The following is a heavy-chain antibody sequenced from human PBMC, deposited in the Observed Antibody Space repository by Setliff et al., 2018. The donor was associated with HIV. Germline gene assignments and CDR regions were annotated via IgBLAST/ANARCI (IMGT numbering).Heavy chain of an antibody. CDR1: GLTFSNYA. CDR2: ISSDGSNQ. CDR3: ARGGGCSSTNCYQAFDV. V-gene: IGHV3-30*04. Sequence: RLSCAASGLTFSNYALHWVRQAPDKGLEWVAVISSDGSNQYYADSVKGQFTISRDNSKNTLYLQMNSLRAEDTAVYYCARGGGCSSTNCYQAFDVWGQGTMVTVSS. J-gene: IGHJ3*01. D-gene: IGHD2-2*01.